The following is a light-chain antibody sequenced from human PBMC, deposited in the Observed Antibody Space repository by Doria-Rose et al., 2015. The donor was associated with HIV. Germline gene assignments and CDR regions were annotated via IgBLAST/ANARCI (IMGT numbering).Light chain of an antibody. CDR1: QPVSTY. Sequence: ITCRASQPVSTYLNCFQQDPGKAPKLLIYAASRLQSGVPSRFSGSGSGTDFTLTISGLQPGDFATYYCQQTYSSPPWTFGQGTKVEMK. J-gene: IGKJ1*01. CDR2: AAS. V-gene: IGKV1-39*01. CDR3: QQTYSSPPWT.